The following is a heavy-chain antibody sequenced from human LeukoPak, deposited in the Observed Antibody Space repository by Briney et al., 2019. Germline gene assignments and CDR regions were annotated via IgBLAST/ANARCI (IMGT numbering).Heavy chain of an antibody. CDR2: ISAYNGNT. CDR1: GYTFTSYG. Sequence: GESLKISCKASGYTFTSYGISWVRQAPGQGLEWMGWISAYNGNTNYAQKLQGRVTMTTDTSTSTAYMELRSLRSDDTAVYYCARVPLVGLKTQYSSSWYGYWGQGTLVTVSS. J-gene: IGHJ4*02. D-gene: IGHD6-13*01. CDR3: ARVPLVGLKTQYSSSWYGY. V-gene: IGHV1-18*01.